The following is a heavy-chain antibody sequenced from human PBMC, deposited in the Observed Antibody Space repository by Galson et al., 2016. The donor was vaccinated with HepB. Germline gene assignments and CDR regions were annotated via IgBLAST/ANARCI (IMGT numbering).Heavy chain of an antibody. CDR2: IYHSGTT. J-gene: IGHJ4*02. D-gene: IGHD2-2*01. CDR1: GYSIRSEYY. Sequence: SETLSLTCAVSGYSIRSEYYWGWIRQSPGKGLEWIGNIYHSGTTYYNPSLRSRVSMSVDTSQNQFSLRLNSVTAADTAVDFCARDLTSTSCFDYWGQGILGTVAA. V-gene: IGHV4-38-2*02. CDR3: ARDLTSTSCFDY.